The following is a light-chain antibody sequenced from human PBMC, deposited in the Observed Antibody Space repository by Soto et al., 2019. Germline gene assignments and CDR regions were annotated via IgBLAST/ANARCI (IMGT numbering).Light chain of an antibody. J-gene: IGKJ1*01. CDR1: QSISSW. Sequence: DIQMTQSPSTLSASVGDRVTITCRASQSISSWLAWYQQKPGKAPKLLIYDGTKLETGVPSRFSGSGSGTEFTLTISGLQPGDSATYYCQQYNSYSPTFGQGTKVDI. V-gene: IGKV1-5*01. CDR2: DGT. CDR3: QQYNSYSPT.